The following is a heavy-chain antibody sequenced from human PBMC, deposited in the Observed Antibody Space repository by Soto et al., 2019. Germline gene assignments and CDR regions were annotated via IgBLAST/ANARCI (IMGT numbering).Heavy chain of an antibody. CDR1: GGSISSSNW. Sequence: PSENLSLTCAVSGGSISSSNWWSWVRQPPGKGLEWIGEIYHSGSTNYNPSLKSRVTISVDKSKSQFSLKLSSVTAADTAVYYCARVRGGSYGCPFDSWGQGTLVT. CDR3: ARVRGGSYGCPFDS. D-gene: IGHD1-26*01. J-gene: IGHJ4*02. V-gene: IGHV4-4*02. CDR2: IYHSGST.